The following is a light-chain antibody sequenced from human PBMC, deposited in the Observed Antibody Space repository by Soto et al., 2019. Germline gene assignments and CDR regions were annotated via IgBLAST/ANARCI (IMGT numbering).Light chain of an antibody. J-gene: IGKJ1*01. CDR3: QQYNSYWRT. V-gene: IGKV1-5*01. CDR1: QSISSW. Sequence: DIRMTQSPSTLAASGGGRVTITCRASQSISSWLAWYQQKPGKAPKLLIYDASSLESGVPSRSSGSGSGTEFTLTISSLQPDDFATYYCQQYNSYWRTFGQGTKVDIK. CDR2: DAS.